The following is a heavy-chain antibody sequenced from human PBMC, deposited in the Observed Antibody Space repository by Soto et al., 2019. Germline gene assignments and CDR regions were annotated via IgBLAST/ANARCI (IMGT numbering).Heavy chain of an antibody. CDR2: ISYDGNHK. D-gene: IGHD3-16*01. J-gene: IGHJ6*02. V-gene: IGHV3-30*18. CDR3: AKKDYGNFFSFYYFYGMDV. Sequence: QVQLVESGGGVVQPGRSLRLSCAASGFTFSNYGMHWVRQAPGKGLEWVAFISYDGNHKYYADSVKGRFTISRDNSKNKLVPEKNSPTAEDPAGYYRAKKDYGNFFSFYYFYGMDVWGQGTTVTVSS. CDR1: GFTFSNYG.